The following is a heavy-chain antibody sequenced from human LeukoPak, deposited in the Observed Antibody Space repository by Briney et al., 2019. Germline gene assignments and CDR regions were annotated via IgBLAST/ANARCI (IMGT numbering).Heavy chain of an antibody. CDR3: ARAVWDILTGYPLNWFDP. D-gene: IGHD3-9*01. Sequence: SETLSLTCTVSGYSISSGYYWGWIRQPPGKGLEWIGSNYHSGSTYYNPSLKSRVTISVDTSKNQFSLKLSSVTAADTAVYYCARAVWDILTGYPLNWFDPWGQGTLVTVSS. CDR1: GYSISSGYY. J-gene: IGHJ5*02. CDR2: NYHSGST. V-gene: IGHV4-38-2*02.